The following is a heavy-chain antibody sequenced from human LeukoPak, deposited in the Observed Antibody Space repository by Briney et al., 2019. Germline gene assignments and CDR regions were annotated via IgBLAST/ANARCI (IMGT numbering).Heavy chain of an antibody. D-gene: IGHD4/OR15-4a*01. CDR2: IGDSGSPI. Sequence: PGGSLRLSCAASGFTFTDYYMSWIRQAPGKGLEWISYIGDSGSPIYYANSVKGRFTISRDNAKNSLYLQMNNLRAEDTAMYYCARGAGALFDPWGQGTLVTVSS. J-gene: IGHJ5*02. CDR1: GFTFTDYY. CDR3: ARGAGALFDP. V-gene: IGHV3-11*01.